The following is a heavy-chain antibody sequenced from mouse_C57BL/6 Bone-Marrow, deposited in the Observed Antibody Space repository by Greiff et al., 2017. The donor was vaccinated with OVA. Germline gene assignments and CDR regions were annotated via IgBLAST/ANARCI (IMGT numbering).Heavy chain of an antibody. CDR1: GFTFSSYA. V-gene: IGHV5-4*01. CDR2: ISDGGSYT. CDR3: ARALAY. Sequence: EVQGVESGGGLVKPGGSLKLSCAASGFTFSSYAMSWVRQTPEKRLEWVATISDGGSYTYYPDNVKGRFTISRDNAKNNLYLQMSHLKSEDTAMYYCARALAYWGQGTLVTVSA. J-gene: IGHJ3*01.